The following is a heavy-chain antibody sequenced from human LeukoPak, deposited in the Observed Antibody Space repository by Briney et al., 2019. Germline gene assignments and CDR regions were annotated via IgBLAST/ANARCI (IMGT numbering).Heavy chain of an antibody. CDR1: GGTFSSYA. CDR3: ARGRVYYYDSSGYYVYFQH. J-gene: IGHJ1*01. CDR2: IIPICGTA. Sequence: SVKVSCKASGGTFSSYAVSWVRQAPGQGLEWMGRIIPICGTANYELKFQGRVTISTDESTSTAYMELSSLRSEDTAVYYCARGRVYYYDSSGYYVYFQHWGQGTLVTVSS. D-gene: IGHD3-22*01. V-gene: IGHV1-69*05.